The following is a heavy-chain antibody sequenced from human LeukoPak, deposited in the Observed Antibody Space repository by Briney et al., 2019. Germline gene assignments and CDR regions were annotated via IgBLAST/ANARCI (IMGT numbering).Heavy chain of an antibody. D-gene: IGHD4-17*01. J-gene: IGHJ4*02. CDR1: GLTFNNYA. CDR3: AKVRDYGDYGEFDY. V-gene: IGHV3-23*01. CDR2: ISGSGGTT. Sequence: GGSLRLSCAASGLTFNNYAINWVRQAPGKGLEWVSAISGSGGTTYYAGSVKGRFTVSRDNSKNTVYLQMNSPRVEDTALYYCAKVRDYGDYGEFDYWGQGTLVTVSS.